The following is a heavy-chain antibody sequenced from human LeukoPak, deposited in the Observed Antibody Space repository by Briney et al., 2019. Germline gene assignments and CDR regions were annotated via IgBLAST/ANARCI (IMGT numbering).Heavy chain of an antibody. D-gene: IGHD4-23*01. J-gene: IGHJ4*02. CDR1: GGTFSSYA. CDR3: ARAPPLRWSKFGFDY. Sequence: SVKVSCKASGGTFSSYAISWVRQAPGQGLEWMGRIIPILGIANYAQKFQGRVTITADKSTSTAYMELSSLRSEDTAVYYCARAPPLRWSKFGFDYWGQGTLVTVSS. CDR2: IIPILGIA. V-gene: IGHV1-69*04.